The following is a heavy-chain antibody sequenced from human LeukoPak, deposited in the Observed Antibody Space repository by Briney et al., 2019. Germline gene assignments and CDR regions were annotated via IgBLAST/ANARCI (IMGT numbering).Heavy chain of an antibody. J-gene: IGHJ5*02. D-gene: IGHD2-2*01. CDR1: GGSISSHF. V-gene: IGHV4-59*11. CDR3: AIDFLDCSRASCLNLFEA. CDR2: IHNSGST. Sequence: PSETLSLTCTASGGSISSHFWTWIRQPPGKGLEWIGYIHNSGSTNYNASLKSRLSISVDTSKNKFSLKLSSRTAADTAAYYCAIDFLDCSRASCLNLFEACGQGTLVTVSS.